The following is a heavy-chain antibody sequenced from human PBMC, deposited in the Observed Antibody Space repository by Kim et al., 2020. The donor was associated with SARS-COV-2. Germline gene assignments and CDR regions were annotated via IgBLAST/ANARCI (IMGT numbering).Heavy chain of an antibody. Sequence: GGSLRLYCAASGFTFSDYYMSWIRQAPGKGLEWVSYISSSGSTIYYSDSVKGRFTISRYNAKKSLDLQMNSLRAEDTAVYYCARERRGYSGYDNYYYYYGMDVWGYGTTVTVSS. V-gene: IGHV3-11*01. D-gene: IGHD5-12*01. CDR3: ARERRGYSGYDNYYYYYGMDV. CDR2: ISSSGSTI. J-gene: IGHJ6*04. CDR1: GFTFSDYY.